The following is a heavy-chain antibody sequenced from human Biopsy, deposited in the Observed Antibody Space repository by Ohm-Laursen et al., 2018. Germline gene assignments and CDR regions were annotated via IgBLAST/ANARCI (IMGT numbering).Heavy chain of an antibody. Sequence: SLRLSCAASGFTFSDHYMEWVRQAPGKGLEWVGRSRNKANSYTTEYAASVKGRFTISRDESETSMYLQMSGLKTEDTAVYYCGKKFAKPGPFWGGSCYPGDDYWGQGTLVTVSS. CDR3: GKKFAKPGPFWGGSCYPGDDY. CDR1: GFTFSDHY. J-gene: IGHJ4*02. V-gene: IGHV3-72*01. D-gene: IGHD3-3*01. CDR2: SRNKANSYTT.